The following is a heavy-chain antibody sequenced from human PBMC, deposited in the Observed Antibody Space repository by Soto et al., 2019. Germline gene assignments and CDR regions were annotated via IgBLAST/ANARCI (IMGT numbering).Heavy chain of an antibody. CDR1: GFTFSNYG. V-gene: IGHV3-33*01. Sequence: GGSLRLSCAASGFTFSNYGMHWVRQAPGKGLEWVAAVWHDEINKYYADSMKGRFTISRDNSKNTLYLQVDSLRADDTAIYYCARDRMPSVTGLDYWGQGTLVTVSS. D-gene: IGHD2-2*01. J-gene: IGHJ4*02. CDR2: VWHDEINK. CDR3: ARDRMPSVTGLDY.